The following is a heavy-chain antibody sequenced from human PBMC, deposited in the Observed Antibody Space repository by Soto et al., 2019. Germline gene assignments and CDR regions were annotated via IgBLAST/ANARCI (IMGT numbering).Heavy chain of an antibody. CDR1: GVSLSSGGFY. CDR2: MYFSGTT. CDR3: ARERQLAPGPPRNFLHV. J-gene: IGHJ4*02. V-gene: IGHV4-31*03. D-gene: IGHD1-1*01. Sequence: QVQLRESGPGLVKASETLALTCTVSGVSLSSGGFYWSWIRLTPGKGLEWIGYMYFSGTTYYNPSLRGRLSMPVDPSKNQFSLRLTSVTAADTAVYFCARERQLAPGPPRNFLHVWGQGILVTVSS.